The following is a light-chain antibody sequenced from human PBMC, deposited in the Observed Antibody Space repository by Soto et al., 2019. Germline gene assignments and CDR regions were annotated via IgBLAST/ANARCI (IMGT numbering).Light chain of an antibody. CDR2: EGS. V-gene: IGLV2-23*01. J-gene: IGLJ1*01. CDR1: SSDGGSYNL. Sequence: QSELTKPASVSGAPGQSMTISCTGTSSDGGSYNLVSWYQQHPGKAPKLMIYEGSKRPSGVSNRFSGSKSGNTASLTISGLQAEDEADYYCCSYAGSSTLYVFGTGTKVTVL. CDR3: CSYAGSSTLYV.